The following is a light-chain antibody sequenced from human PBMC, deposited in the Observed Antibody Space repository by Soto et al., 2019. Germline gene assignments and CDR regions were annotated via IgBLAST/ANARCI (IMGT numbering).Light chain of an antibody. Sequence: EIVMTQSPATLSVSPGERVTLSCRASQSLSSHLAWYQQKPGQAPGLVIYGVSTRATGVPTRFSGSASGTEFTLTISSLLSEDFAVYYCQQYHDWPLTFGGGTKVEIK. CDR2: GVS. CDR1: QSLSSH. V-gene: IGKV3-15*01. CDR3: QQYHDWPLT. J-gene: IGKJ4*01.